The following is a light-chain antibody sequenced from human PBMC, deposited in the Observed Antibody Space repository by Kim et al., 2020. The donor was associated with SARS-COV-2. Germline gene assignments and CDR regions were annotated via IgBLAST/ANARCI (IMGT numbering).Light chain of an antibody. CDR1: SSNIGAGYD. CDR3: QSYHSSLSGSGV. Sequence: VTISCTGSSSNIGAGYDVHWYQQLPGTAPKLLIYGNSNRPSGVPDRFSGSKSGTSASLAITGLQAEDEADYYCQSYHSSLSGSGVFGTGTKVTVL. CDR2: GNS. V-gene: IGLV1-40*01. J-gene: IGLJ1*01.